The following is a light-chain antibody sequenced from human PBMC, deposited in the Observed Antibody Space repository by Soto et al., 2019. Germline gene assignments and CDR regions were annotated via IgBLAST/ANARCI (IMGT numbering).Light chain of an antibody. CDR2: EVN. CDR1: SSDLGGYKY. CDR3: CSYAGNGAWV. Sequence: QSALTQPASVSGSPGQSITISCTGTSSDLGGYKYVSWYQHHPGKAPKLIIFEVNRRPSGVSDRFSGSKSGNTASLTISGLQAEDEGDFFCCSYAGNGAWVFGGGTKLTVL. J-gene: IGLJ3*02. V-gene: IGLV2-23*02.